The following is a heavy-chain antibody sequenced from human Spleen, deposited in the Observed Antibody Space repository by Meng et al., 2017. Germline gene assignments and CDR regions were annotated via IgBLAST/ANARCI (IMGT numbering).Heavy chain of an antibody. Sequence: SETLSLTCAVYGGSFSGYYWSWIRQPPGKGLEWIGSIHSSGSTYYNPSLTSRLSISVDTSKSQFSLMLSSVTAADAAVYYCAGEMHIVCYHYYGVDVWGQGTTVTVSS. J-gene: IGHJ6*02. CDR1: GGSFSGYY. D-gene: IGHD5/OR15-5a*01. V-gene: IGHV4-34*01. CDR3: AGEMHIVCYHYYGVDV. CDR2: IHSSGST.